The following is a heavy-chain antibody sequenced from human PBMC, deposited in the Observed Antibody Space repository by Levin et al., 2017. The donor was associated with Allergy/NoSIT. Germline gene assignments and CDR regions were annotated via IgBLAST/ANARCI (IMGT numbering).Heavy chain of an antibody. V-gene: IGHV3-15*01. CDR3: TTGGGQQWLVGGAFDI. CDR2: IKSKTDGGTT. Sequence: PGGSLRLSCAVSGFTFSNAWMSWVRQAPGKGLEWVGRIKSKTDGGTTDYAAPVKGRFTISRDDSKNTLYLQMNSLKTEDIAIYYCTTGGGQQWLVGGAFDIWGQGTMVTVSS. J-gene: IGHJ3*02. CDR1: GFTFSNAW. D-gene: IGHD6-19*01.